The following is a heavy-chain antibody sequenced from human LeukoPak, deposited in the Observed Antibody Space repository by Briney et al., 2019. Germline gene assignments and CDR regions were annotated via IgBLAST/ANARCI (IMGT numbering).Heavy chain of an antibody. D-gene: IGHD1-26*01. Sequence: GGSLRLSCAASGFTVSNNRLSWVGQAPGMGLEWVSTIYSDGNTYYPDSVKGRFTISRDGSKNTLYLQLNSLRTENTAIYYCVREREGSNSEHWGQGTLVTVSS. CDR3: VREREGSNSEH. CDR1: GFTVSNNR. V-gene: IGHV3-53*01. CDR2: IYSDGNT. J-gene: IGHJ1*01.